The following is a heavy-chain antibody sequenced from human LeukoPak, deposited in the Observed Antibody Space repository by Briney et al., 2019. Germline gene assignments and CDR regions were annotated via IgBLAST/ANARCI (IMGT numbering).Heavy chain of an antibody. J-gene: IGHJ4*02. V-gene: IGHV3-33*01. Sequence: GGSLRLSCAASGFTFSSYGMHWVRQAPGKGLEWVAVIWYDGSNKYYADSVKGRFTISRDNSKNTLYLQMNSLRAEDTAVYYCAREDYDFWSGYGDYWGQGTLVTVSS. D-gene: IGHD3-3*01. CDR1: GFTFSSYG. CDR2: IWYDGSNK. CDR3: AREDYDFWSGYGDY.